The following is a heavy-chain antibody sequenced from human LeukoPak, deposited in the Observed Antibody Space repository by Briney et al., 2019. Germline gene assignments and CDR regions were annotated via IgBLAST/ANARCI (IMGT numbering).Heavy chain of an antibody. CDR1: GGSISSYY. Sequence: PSETLSLTCTVSGGSISSYYWSWIRQPPGKGLEWIGYIYTSGSTNYNPSLKSRVTISVDTSKNQFSLKLSSVTAADTAVYYCARHQIAAAGTYYFDYWGQGTLVTASS. D-gene: IGHD6-13*01. CDR2: IYTSGST. J-gene: IGHJ4*02. CDR3: ARHQIAAAGTYYFDY. V-gene: IGHV4-4*09.